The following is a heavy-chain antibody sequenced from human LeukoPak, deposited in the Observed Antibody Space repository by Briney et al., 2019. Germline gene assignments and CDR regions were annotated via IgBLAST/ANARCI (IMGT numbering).Heavy chain of an antibody. CDR3: AKVPWFGRAFDI. CDR2: IYSGGST. V-gene: IGHV3-66*01. CDR1: GFTVRSNS. J-gene: IGHJ3*02. Sequence: GGSLRLSCAASGFTVRSNSMSWVRQAPGKGLEWVSVIYSGGSTYYADSVKGRFTISRDNSKNTLYLQMNSLRAEDTAVYYCAKVPWFGRAFDIWGQGTMVTVSS. D-gene: IGHD3-10*01.